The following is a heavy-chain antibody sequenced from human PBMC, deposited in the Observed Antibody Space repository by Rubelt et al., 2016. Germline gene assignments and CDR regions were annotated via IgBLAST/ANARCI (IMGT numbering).Heavy chain of an antibody. V-gene: IGHV5-51*01. D-gene: IGHD1-26*01. CDR2: LYPGDSDT. J-gene: IGHJ4*02. Sequence: EVQLVQSGAEVQKPGESLRISCTGSGYSFTSSWIGWVRQMPGKGLEWMGILYPGDSDTRYRTSFQGQVTSSADKSISTAYLQWSSLKASDTAMYYCARIVGAFYYLDYWGQGTLVTVSS. CDR3: ARIVGAFYYLDY. CDR1: GYSFTSSW.